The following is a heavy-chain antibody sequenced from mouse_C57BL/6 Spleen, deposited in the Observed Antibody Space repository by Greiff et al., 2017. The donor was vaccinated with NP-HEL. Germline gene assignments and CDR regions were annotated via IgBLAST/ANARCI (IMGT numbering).Heavy chain of an antibody. V-gene: IGHV5-16*01. J-gene: IGHJ2*01. CDR1: GFTFSDYY. CDR3: ARDRVDYFDY. CDR2: INYDGSST. D-gene: IGHD1-1*01. Sequence: EVMLVESGGGLVQPGSSMKLSCTASGFTFSDYYMAWVRQVPEKGLEWVANINYDGSSTYYLDSLKSRFIISRDNAKNILYLQMSSLKSEDTATYYCARDRVDYFDYWGKGTTLTVSS.